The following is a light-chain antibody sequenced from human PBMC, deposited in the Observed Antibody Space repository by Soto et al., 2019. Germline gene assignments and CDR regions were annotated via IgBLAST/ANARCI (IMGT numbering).Light chain of an antibody. CDR2: DVS. V-gene: IGLV2-14*01. CDR3: SSYTSSTLV. Sequence: QSVLTQPASVSGSPGQSITISCTGPSSDVGGYNSVSWYQQHPGKAPKLMIYDVSNRPSGVSTRFSGSKSGNTASLTISGLQAEDEADYYCSSYTSSTLVFGGGTKVTVL. CDR1: SSDVGGYNS. J-gene: IGLJ3*02.